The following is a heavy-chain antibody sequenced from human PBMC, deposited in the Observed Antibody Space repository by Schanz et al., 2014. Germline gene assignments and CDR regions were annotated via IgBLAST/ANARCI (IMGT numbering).Heavy chain of an antibody. CDR3: ARGTMPGTFDI. V-gene: IGHV1-69*09. Sequence: QVQLVQSGAEVKKPGASVKVSCKTSGYTFTDYPINWVRQAPGQGLEWMGRIIPILGIANYAQKFQGRVTITADKSTFTAYMDVSSLRYEDTALYYCARGTMPGTFDIWGQGTMVTVSS. J-gene: IGHJ3*02. CDR1: GYTFTDYP. D-gene: IGHD2-2*01. CDR2: IIPILGIA.